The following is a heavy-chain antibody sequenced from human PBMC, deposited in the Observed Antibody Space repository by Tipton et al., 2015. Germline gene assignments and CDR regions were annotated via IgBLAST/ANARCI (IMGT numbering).Heavy chain of an antibody. D-gene: IGHD4-23*01. CDR3: ARARGRHGGLFDS. V-gene: IGHV4-38-2*01. Sequence: GLVKPSETMSLTCDVSGYSINNDYYWGWIRQAPGKGLEWIGSISHSGNTYYNPSLKSRVTMSRDTSKNQFSLKMSSVTASDTAVYYCARARGRHGGLFDSWGQGILVTVSS. CDR2: ISHSGNT. CDR1: GYSINNDYY. J-gene: IGHJ4*02.